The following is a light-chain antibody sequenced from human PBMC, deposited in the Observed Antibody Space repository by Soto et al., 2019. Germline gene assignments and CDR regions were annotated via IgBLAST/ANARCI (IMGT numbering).Light chain of an antibody. V-gene: IGLV1-44*01. J-gene: IGLJ3*02. CDR1: SSNIGSNP. CDR3: AAWDDSLNGVV. CDR2: GNN. Sequence: QSVLTQSPSASGTPGQRVPISCSGSSSNIGSNPVSWYHQLPGTAPKVLIYGNNQRPSGVPDRFSGSKSGTSDSLAISGLQSEDEADYYCAAWDDSLNGVVFGGGTKVTVL.